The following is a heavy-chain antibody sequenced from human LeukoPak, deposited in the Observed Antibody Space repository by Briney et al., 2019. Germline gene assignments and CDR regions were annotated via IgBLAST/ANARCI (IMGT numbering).Heavy chain of an antibody. D-gene: IGHD2-2*01. CDR1: GFTLSSYA. CDR2: ISGSGGST. Sequence: AGESLRLSCAASGFTLSSYAMSWVRQAPGKGLEWVSAISGSGGSTYYADSVKGRFTISRDNSKNTLYLQMNSLRAGDTAVYYCAKKGGIVVVPAAPYYFDYWGQGTLVTVSS. V-gene: IGHV3-23*01. J-gene: IGHJ4*02. CDR3: AKKGGIVVVPAAPYYFDY.